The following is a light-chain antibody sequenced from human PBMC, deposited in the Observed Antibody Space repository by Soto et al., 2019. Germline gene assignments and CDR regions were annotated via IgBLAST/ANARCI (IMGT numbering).Light chain of an antibody. J-gene: IGKJ1*01. V-gene: IGKV1-8*01. CDR1: QDIGTY. CDR2: DAS. CDR3: QQFYNYPRT. Sequence: AIRMTQSPSSFSASTGDRVSITSRATQDIGTYLAWYQQIPGKAPKLLIYDASTLQTGVPSRFSGSGSGTDFTLTISYLQSEDFGTYYCQQFYNYPRTFGQGTKVDIK.